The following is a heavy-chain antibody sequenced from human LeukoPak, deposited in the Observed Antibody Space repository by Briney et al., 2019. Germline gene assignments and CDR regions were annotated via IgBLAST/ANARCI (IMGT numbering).Heavy chain of an antibody. V-gene: IGHV1-2*02. J-gene: IGHJ6*02. CDR2: INPNSGGT. CDR3: ARDPTTATTFYGMDV. Sequence: SVKVSCKASGYTFTGYYMHWVRQAPGQGLEWMGWINPNSGGTNYAQKFQGRVTMTRDTSISTAYMELTSLKSDDTAVYYGARDPTTATTFYGMDVWGQGTTVTVSS. D-gene: IGHD4-17*01. CDR1: GYTFTGYY.